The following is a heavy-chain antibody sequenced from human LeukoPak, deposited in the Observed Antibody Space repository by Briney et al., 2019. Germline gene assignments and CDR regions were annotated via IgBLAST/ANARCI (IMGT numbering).Heavy chain of an antibody. CDR2: IYYSGST. Sequence: SETLSLTCTVSGGSISSYYWSWIRQPPGKGLEWIGYIYYSGSTNYNPSLKSRVTISVDTSKNQFSLKLSSVTAADTAVYYCARSGYSSGWSNIYYYYYYMDVWGKGTTVTISS. CDR3: ARSGYSSGWSNIYYYYYYMDV. V-gene: IGHV4-59*01. D-gene: IGHD6-19*01. CDR1: GGSISSYY. J-gene: IGHJ6*03.